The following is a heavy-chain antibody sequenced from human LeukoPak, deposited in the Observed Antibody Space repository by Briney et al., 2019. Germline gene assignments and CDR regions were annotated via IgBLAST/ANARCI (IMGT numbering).Heavy chain of an antibody. Sequence: GGSLRLSCAASGFTFSDYYMSWIRQAPGKGLEWVAFIRYDGSNKYYADSVKGRFTISRDNSKNTLYLQMNSLRAEDTAVYYCANHDFWSGYYSYWGQGTLVTVSS. J-gene: IGHJ4*02. V-gene: IGHV3-30*02. CDR2: IRYDGSNK. CDR1: GFTFSDYY. D-gene: IGHD3-3*01. CDR3: ANHDFWSGYYSY.